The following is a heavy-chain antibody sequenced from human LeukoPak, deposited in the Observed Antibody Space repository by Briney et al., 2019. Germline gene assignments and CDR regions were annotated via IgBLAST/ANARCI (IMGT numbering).Heavy chain of an antibody. Sequence: GGSLRLSCAASEFTFVRYAMNWVRQAPGKGLEGVSYISSSSFKIGYADSVKGRFTISRDNYKNSLYLQMDSLRVEDTAVYYCVRDPSYGSSWYYYMDVWGKGTTVTVSS. J-gene: IGHJ6*03. CDR1: EFTFVRYA. CDR2: ISSSSFKI. D-gene: IGHD6-13*01. CDR3: VRDPSYGSSWYYYMDV. V-gene: IGHV3-48*04.